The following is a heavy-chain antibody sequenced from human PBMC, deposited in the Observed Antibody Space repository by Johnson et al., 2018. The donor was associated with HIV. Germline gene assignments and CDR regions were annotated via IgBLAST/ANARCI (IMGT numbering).Heavy chain of an antibody. CDR1: GFTFNNYG. CDR3: ARDNEVTNAFDI. J-gene: IGHJ3*02. D-gene: IGHD4-11*01. V-gene: IGHV3-33*01. Sequence: QVQLVESGGGVVQPGRSLRLSCAASGFTFNNYGMHWVRQAPGKGLEWVAIIWYDGNTKYYADSVKGRFTISRDNSKKTLYLRMNSLRAEDTAVYYCARDNEVTNAFDIWGQGTMVTVSS. CDR2: IWYDGNTK.